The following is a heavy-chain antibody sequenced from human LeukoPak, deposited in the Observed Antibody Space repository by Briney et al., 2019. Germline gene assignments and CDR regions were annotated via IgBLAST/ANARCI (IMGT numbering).Heavy chain of an antibody. CDR3: ARLVPAAR. Sequence: ASVKVSCKASGYTFTRYGMTWVRQAPGQGLEWMGWISGYNGNTNYAQKFQGRVTMTKDTSTSRVYMELRSLRPDDTAVYYCARLVPAARWGQGTLVTVSS. CDR1: GYTFTRYG. V-gene: IGHV1-18*01. CDR2: ISGYNGNT. D-gene: IGHD2-2*01. J-gene: IGHJ4*02.